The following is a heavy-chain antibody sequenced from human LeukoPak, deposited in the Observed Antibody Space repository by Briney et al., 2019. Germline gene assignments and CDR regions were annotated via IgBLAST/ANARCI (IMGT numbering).Heavy chain of an antibody. CDR3: ARVYYSNSYDYWYFDL. Sequence: SETLSLTCTVSGGSLASYYWSWIRQFPGKGLEWIGYISYRGSTSYNPSLNSRVNISLDTSKNQLSLRLNSVTAADTAVYYCARVYYSNSYDYWYFDLWGRGTLVTVSS. D-gene: IGHD6-13*01. V-gene: IGHV4-59*01. CDR1: GGSLASYY. J-gene: IGHJ2*01. CDR2: ISYRGST.